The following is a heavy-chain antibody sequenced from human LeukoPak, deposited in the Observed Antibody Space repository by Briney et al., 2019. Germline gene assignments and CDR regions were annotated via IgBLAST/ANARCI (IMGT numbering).Heavy chain of an antibody. Sequence: SETLSLTCAVYGESLNSYYWSGLRQPPGEGLEGMGEIYESGTTKYNPSLKSRVAISMGPSKQQFSLRLGSVTAADTAVYYCARGAWATRLASWGLGTPVIVSS. CDR3: ARGAWATRLAS. V-gene: IGHV4-34*01. D-gene: IGHD2-15*01. J-gene: IGHJ4*02. CDR1: GESLNSYY. CDR2: IYESGTT.